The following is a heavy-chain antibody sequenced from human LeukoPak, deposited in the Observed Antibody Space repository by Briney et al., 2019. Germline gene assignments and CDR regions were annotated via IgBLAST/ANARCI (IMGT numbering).Heavy chain of an antibody. CDR1: GFTFSSYA. CDR2: ISGSGGST. V-gene: IGHV3-23*01. CDR3: AKVASFMVRGVINFYYYYYMDV. D-gene: IGHD3-10*01. J-gene: IGHJ6*03. Sequence: GGSLRRSCAASGFTFSSYAMSWVRQAPGKGLEWGSAISGSGGSTYYADSVKGRFTISRDNSKNTLYLQMNSRRAEDTAVYYCAKVASFMVRGVINFYYYYYMDVWGKGTTVTVSS.